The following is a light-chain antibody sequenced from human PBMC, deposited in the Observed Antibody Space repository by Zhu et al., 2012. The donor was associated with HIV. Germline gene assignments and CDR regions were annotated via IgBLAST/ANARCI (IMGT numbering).Light chain of an antibody. J-gene: IGKJ1*01. CDR2: DAS. CDR3: HQYGSSPRT. Sequence: DIVLTQSPDTLSLSPGETATLSCRASQSISSNYLAWFQKKPGQRPRLLIYDASSRAPGIPDNFSGSGSGTDFTLNITGLDPDDFAMYYCHQYGSSPRTFGQ. CDR1: QSISSNY. V-gene: IGKV3-20*01.